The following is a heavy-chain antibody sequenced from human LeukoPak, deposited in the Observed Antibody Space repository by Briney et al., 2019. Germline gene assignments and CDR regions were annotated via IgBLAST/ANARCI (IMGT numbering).Heavy chain of an antibody. D-gene: IGHD4-23*01. CDR3: ARDNGHGGFDY. V-gene: IGHV3-21*01. Sequence: GGSLRLSCAASGFTFSSYAMSWVRQAPGKGLGRVSSISSSSSYIYYADSVKGRFTISRDNAKNSLYLQMNSLRAEDTAVYYCARDNGHGGFDYWGQGTLVTVSS. CDR2: ISSSSSYI. J-gene: IGHJ4*02. CDR1: GFTFSSYA.